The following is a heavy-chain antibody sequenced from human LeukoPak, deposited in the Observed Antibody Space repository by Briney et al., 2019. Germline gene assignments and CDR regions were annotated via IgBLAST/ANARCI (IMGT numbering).Heavy chain of an antibody. V-gene: IGHV3-43D*03. CDR3: AKEAGAGSYYRYYGMDV. Sequence: GGSLRLSCAASGFTFSSYAMSWVRQAPGKGLEWVSLISWDGGSTYYADSVKGRFTISRDNNKNSLYLQMNSLRAEDTALYYCAKEAGAGSYYRYYGMDVWGQGTTVTVSS. J-gene: IGHJ6*02. CDR2: ISWDGGST. D-gene: IGHD3-10*01. CDR1: GFTFSSYA.